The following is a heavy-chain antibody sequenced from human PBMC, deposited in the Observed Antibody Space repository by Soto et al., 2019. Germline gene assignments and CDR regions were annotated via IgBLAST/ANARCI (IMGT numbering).Heavy chain of an antibody. CDR2: IIPIFGTV. V-gene: IGHV1-69*13. CDR1: GGTFSSYA. J-gene: IGHJ3*02. CDR3: ARDLLRYCSGGSCETDAFDI. Sequence: SVKVSCKASGGTFSSYAISWVRQAPGQGXEWMGGIIPIFGTVNYAQKFQGRVTITADESTSTAYMELSSLRSEDTAVYYCARDLLRYCSGGSCETDAFDIWGKGSMVTVSS. D-gene: IGHD2-15*01.